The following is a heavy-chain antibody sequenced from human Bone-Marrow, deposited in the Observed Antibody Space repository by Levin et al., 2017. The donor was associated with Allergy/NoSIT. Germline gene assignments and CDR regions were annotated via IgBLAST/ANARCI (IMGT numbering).Heavy chain of an antibody. D-gene: IGHD3-22*01. Sequence: ASVKVSCKASGYTFTGYYMHWVRQAPGQGLEWMGRINPNSGGTNYAQKFQGRVTMTRDTSISTAYMELSRLRSDDTAVYYCASSLYYYDSSGYYPLDAFDIWGQGTMVTVSS. CDR3: ASSLYYYDSSGYYPLDAFDI. J-gene: IGHJ3*02. CDR2: INPNSGGT. V-gene: IGHV1-2*06. CDR1: GYTFTGYY.